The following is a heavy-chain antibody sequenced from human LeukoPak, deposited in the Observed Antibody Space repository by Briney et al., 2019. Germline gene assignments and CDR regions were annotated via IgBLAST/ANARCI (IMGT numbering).Heavy chain of an antibody. D-gene: IGHD3-10*01. J-gene: IGHJ6*03. CDR3: ARASPVLLWFGVQDYYYYMDV. Sequence: GASVKVSCKASGGTFSSYAISWVRQAPGQGLEWMGGIIPIFGTANYAQKFQGRVTITADKSTSTAYMELSSLRSEDTAVYYCARASPVLLWFGVQDYYYYMDVWGKGTTVTVSS. V-gene: IGHV1-69*06. CDR2: IIPIFGTA. CDR1: GGTFSSYA.